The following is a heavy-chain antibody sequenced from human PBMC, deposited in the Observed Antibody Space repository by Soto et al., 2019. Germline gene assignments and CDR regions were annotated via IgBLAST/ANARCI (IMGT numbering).Heavy chain of an antibody. CDR1: GGSISRGYYY. CDR2: ISYSGNT. Sequence: SEKLSLTCTVSGGSISRGYYYWSWIRQPPGKGLEWIGYISYSGNTYYKPSLETRLTISVDTSNNQFSLNLSSVTAADTAVYYCARGVRNHDILTGVRSGHYYGVAVRGQGTTVTGSS. CDR3: ARGVRNHDILTGVRSGHYYGVAV. V-gene: IGHV4-30-4*01. D-gene: IGHD3-9*01. J-gene: IGHJ6*02.